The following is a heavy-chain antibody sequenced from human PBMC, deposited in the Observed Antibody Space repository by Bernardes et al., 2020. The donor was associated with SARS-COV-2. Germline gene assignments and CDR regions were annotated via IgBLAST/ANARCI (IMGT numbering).Heavy chain of an antibody. D-gene: IGHD1-26*01. CDR1: GNTFIGDV. V-gene: IGHV1-3*01. CDR2: ITVYNGDI. J-gene: IGHJ6*02. CDR3: ARESVVGDTDGMDV. Sequence: ASVKVSCKASGNTFIGDVVNWVRQAPGQSLEWMGWITVYNGDIKYSQRFQGRVTITRDTSASIVYMEMRSLRSEDTAVYYCARESVVGDTDGMDVWGQGTTVTVSS.